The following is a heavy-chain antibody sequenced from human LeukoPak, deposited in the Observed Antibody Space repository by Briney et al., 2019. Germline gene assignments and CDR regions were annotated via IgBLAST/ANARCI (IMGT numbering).Heavy chain of an antibody. CDR2: ISAYNGNT. CDR3: ASGLRGDCVGLYFDY. J-gene: IGHJ4*02. V-gene: IGHV1-18*01. D-gene: IGHD2-21*02. Sequence: ASVKVSCKASGYTFTSYGISWVRQAPGQGLEWMGWISAYNGNTNYAQKLQGRVTMTTDTSTSTAYMELRSLRSDDTSVYYCASGLRGDCVGLYFDYWGQGTLVTVSS. CDR1: GYTFTSYG.